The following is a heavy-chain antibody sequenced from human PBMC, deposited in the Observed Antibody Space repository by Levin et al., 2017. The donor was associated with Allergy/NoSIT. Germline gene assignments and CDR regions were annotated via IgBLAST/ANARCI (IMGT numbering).Heavy chain of an antibody. CDR3: VKDQGSNTWYAFDV. J-gene: IGHJ3*01. CDR1: GFTFRSYG. D-gene: IGHD6-13*01. Sequence: GGSLRLSCSASGFTFRSYGLHWVRQAPGKGLEHVSTISSNGDTTYYGDSVKGRFTISRDNSKNTLYLQMSSLRAEDTAVYYCVKDQGSNTWYAFDVWGQGKMVTVSS. CDR2: ISSNGDTT. V-gene: IGHV3-64D*06.